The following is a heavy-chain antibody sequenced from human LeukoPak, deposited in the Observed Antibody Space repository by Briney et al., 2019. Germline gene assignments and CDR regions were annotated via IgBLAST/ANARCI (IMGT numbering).Heavy chain of an antibody. CDR3: ARNAITMIVGLDY. D-gene: IGHD3-22*01. Sequence: ASVTVSCKPSGYTFTNYGISWVRQAPGQGLEWMGWISAYNGNTNYAQKLQGRVTMTTDTSTSTAYMELRSLRSDDTAVYYCARNAITMIVGLDYWGQGTLVTVSS. J-gene: IGHJ4*02. CDR1: GYTFTNYG. V-gene: IGHV1-18*01. CDR2: ISAYNGNT.